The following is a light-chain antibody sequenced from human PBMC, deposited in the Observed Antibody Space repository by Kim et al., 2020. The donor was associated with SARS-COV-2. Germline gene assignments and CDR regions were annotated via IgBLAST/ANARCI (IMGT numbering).Light chain of an antibody. CDR2: YDS. V-gene: IGLV3-21*04. Sequence: APGQTARIACGGNNIGSNSVHWYQKKPGQAPVVVMYYDSDRPAGIPERFSGSNSGNTATLTISRVEAGDAADYYCQVWDTGTDHLVFGGGTQLTVL. J-gene: IGLJ3*02. CDR1: NIGSNS. CDR3: QVWDTGTDHLV.